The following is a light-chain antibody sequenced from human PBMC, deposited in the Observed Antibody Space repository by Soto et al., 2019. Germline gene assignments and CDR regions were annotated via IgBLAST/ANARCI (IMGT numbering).Light chain of an antibody. V-gene: IGKV3-11*01. CDR1: QSVTTN. CDR2: DIS. CDR3: QQRATWPPLIT. Sequence: EIVLTQSPATLSLSPGERATLSCRTSQSVTTNFAWYQQKHGQAPRILIYDISNRATGIPDRFSVSGSGTDFTLTISSLEPEDFAVYYCQQRATWPPLITVGPGTKLEIK. J-gene: IGKJ3*01.